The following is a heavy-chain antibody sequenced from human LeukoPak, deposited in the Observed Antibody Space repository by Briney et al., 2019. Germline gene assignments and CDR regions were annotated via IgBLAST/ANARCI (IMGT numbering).Heavy chain of an antibody. V-gene: IGHV3-23*01. CDR3: ARFSSSSKEGYFDY. Sequence: PGGSLRLSCAASGFTFSSYAMSWVRQAPGKGLEWVSAISGSGGSTYYADSVKGRFTISRDNSKNTLYLQMNSLRAEDTAVYYCARFSSSSKEGYFDYWGQGTLVTVSS. CDR1: GFTFSSYA. CDR2: ISGSGGST. J-gene: IGHJ4*02. D-gene: IGHD6-13*01.